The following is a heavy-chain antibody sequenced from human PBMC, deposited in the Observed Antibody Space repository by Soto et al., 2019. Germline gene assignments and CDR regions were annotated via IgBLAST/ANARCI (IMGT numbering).Heavy chain of an antibody. D-gene: IGHD6-6*01. J-gene: IGHJ4*02. Sequence: QLQLQESGPGLVKPSETLSLICSVSGGSISSSTYYWVGIRQSPGKGLEWIGRAYKSGGTYYNPSCKSRVSMTVDTPNNQFALKIKAVTAADTALYSCARHQDAGYYFVYWGQGILVTVSS. CDR1: GGSISSSTYY. CDR2: AYKSGGT. V-gene: IGHV4-39*01. CDR3: ARHQDAGYYFVY.